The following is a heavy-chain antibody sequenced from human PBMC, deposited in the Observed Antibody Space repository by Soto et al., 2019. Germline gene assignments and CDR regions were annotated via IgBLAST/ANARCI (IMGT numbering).Heavy chain of an antibody. J-gene: IGHJ5*02. CDR3: ARQPTTGDTDLWFDP. Sequence: QLQLLESGPGLVKASETLSLTCSVSGGSISTSRSYWAWIRQPPGKVLEWLANIFYSGSTFYNPSPASRVSVSVATSKNEFSLKLRSVTAADTAVYYCARQPTTGDTDLWFDPWGQGTLVTVSS. V-gene: IGHV4-39*01. CDR1: GGSISTSRSY. D-gene: IGHD2-21*01. CDR2: IFYSGST.